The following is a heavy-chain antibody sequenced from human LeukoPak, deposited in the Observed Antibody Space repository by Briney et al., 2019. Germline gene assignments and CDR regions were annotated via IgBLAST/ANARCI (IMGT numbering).Heavy chain of an antibody. V-gene: IGHV4-59*12. J-gene: IGHJ4*02. Sequence: SETLSLTCTVSGGSISSYYWSWIRQPPGKGLEWIGYIYYSGSTNYNPSLKSRVTISVDTSKNQFSLKINSVTAADTAVYYCASRSPPGETGYFDYWGQGTLVTVSS. CDR3: ASRSPPGETGYFDY. CDR1: GGSISSYY. D-gene: IGHD2-21*01. CDR2: IYYSGST.